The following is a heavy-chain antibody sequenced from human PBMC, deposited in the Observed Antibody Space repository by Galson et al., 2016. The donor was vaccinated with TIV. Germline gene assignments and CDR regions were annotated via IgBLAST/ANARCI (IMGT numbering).Heavy chain of an antibody. CDR2: IDPRSVAT. CDR3: ARAPDYGGNFGGTGETHSYYFHY. Sequence: SVKVSCKASGDTFTGYYVHWVRQAPGQGLEWMGWIDPRSVATNYARKFQGRVTMTRDTSISTAYMELSRLKSDDTAVYYCARAPDYGGNFGGTGETHSYYFHYWGQGTLVTVSS. CDR1: GDTFTGYY. D-gene: IGHD4-23*01. J-gene: IGHJ4*02. V-gene: IGHV1-2*02.